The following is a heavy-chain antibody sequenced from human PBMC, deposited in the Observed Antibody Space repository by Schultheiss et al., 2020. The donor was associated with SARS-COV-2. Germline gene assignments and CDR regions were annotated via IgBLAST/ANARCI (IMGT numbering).Heavy chain of an antibody. CDR2: IWYDGSNK. D-gene: IGHD3-22*01. CDR1: GFTFSSYA. Sequence: GESLKISCAASGFTFSSYAMHWVRQAPGKGLEWVAVIWYDGSNKYYADSVKGRFTISRDNSKNTLYLQMNSLRAEDTAVYYCARTLYYYDSSGYYPPDVWGQGTTVTVSS. V-gene: IGHV3-30*04. J-gene: IGHJ6*02. CDR3: ARTLYYYDSSGYYPPDV.